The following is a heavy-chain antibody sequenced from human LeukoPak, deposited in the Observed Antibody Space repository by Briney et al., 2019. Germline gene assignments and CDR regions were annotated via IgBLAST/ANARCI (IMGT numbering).Heavy chain of an antibody. D-gene: IGHD2-8*02. J-gene: IGHJ4*02. V-gene: IGHV3-15*01. CDR1: GFSFSEAW. Sequence: PGGSLRLSCAASGFSFSEAWMSWVRQSSGKGLEWVGRIKSNTDGGKADLAAPVRGRFTISRDDSKNTLYLQMNTLRVEDTAVYYCAKDFVGTGNFRGGDYWGQGTLVTVSS. CDR2: IKSNTDGGKA. CDR3: AKDFVGTGNFRGGDY.